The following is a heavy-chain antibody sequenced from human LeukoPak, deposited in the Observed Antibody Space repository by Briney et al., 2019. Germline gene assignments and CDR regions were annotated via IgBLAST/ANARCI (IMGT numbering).Heavy chain of an antibody. Sequence: GGSLRLSCAASGFTFSSYWMSWVRQAPGKGLEWVANIKQDGSEKYYVDSVKGRFTISRDNAKNSLYLQMNSLRAEDTAVYYCARERTYYYDSSGYYDYWGQGTLVTVSS. J-gene: IGHJ4*02. CDR1: GFTFSSYW. D-gene: IGHD3-22*01. CDR2: IKQDGSEK. CDR3: ARERTYYYDSSGYYDY. V-gene: IGHV3-7*01.